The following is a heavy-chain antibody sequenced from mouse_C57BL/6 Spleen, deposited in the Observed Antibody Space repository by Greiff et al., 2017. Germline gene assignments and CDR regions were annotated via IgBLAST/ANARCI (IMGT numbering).Heavy chain of an antibody. V-gene: IGHV5-12*01. J-gene: IGHJ3*01. CDR2: ISNGGGST. CDR3: ASLSWAY. CDR1: GFTFSDYY. D-gene: IGHD2-3*01. Sequence: EVKVVESGGGLVQPGGSLKLSCAASGFTFSDYYMYWVRQTPEKRLVWVAYISNGGGSTYYPDTVKGRFTISRDNAKNTLYLQMSRLKSEDTAMYYCASLSWAYWGQGTLVTVSA.